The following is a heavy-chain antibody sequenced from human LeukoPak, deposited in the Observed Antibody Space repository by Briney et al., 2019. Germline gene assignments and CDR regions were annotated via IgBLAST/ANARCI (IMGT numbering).Heavy chain of an antibody. CDR1: GGSISSGSYY. CDR2: IYTSGST. D-gene: IGHD1-26*01. J-gene: IGHJ3*02. V-gene: IGHV4-61*02. CDR3: ARDLSSGSGSYWGAFDI. Sequence: SETLSLTCTVSGGSISSGSYYWSWIRQPAGKGLEWIGRIYTSGSTNYNPSLKSRVTISVDTSKNQFSLKLSSVTAADTAVYYCARDLSSGSGSYWGAFDIWGQGTMVTVSS.